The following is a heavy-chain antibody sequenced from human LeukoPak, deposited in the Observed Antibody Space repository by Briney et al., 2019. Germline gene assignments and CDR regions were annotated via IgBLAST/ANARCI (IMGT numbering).Heavy chain of an antibody. J-gene: IGHJ5*02. Sequence: ASVKVSFKSAGSTFTCYGIGWVRQAPGQGLEWMGWISPYNGNTDYAQKLQVRGTMTIDTYTTTVYMELRSLTSVDYAVNYSARGRENWFDPWGQGTLVTVSS. CDR1: GSTFTCYG. V-gene: IGHV1-18*01. CDR2: ISPYNGNT. CDR3: ARGRENWFDP.